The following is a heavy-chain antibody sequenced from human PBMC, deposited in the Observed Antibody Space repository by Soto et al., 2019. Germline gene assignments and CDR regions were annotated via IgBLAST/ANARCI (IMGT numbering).Heavy chain of an antibody. CDR1: GFIVSSNY. CDR3: VRDDYGMDV. CDR2: IYSGGNR. V-gene: IGHV3-53*01. J-gene: IGHJ6*02. Sequence: GGSLRLSCAASGFIVSSNYMSWVRQAPGKGLEWVAVIYSGGNRYYADAVKGRFTISRDDSKNTLYLQMNSLTAEDTAVYYCVRDDYGMDVWGQGTTVTVSS.